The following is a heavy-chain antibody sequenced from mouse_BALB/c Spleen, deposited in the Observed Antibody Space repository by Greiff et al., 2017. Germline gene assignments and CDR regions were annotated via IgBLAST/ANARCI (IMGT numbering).Heavy chain of an antibody. CDR2: ISSGGSYT. CDR3: AREYRYEAWFAY. V-gene: IGHV5-9-4*01. Sequence: EVQGVESGGGLVKPGGSLKLSCAASGFTFSSYAMSWVRQSPEKRLEWVAEISSGGSYTYYPDTVTVRFTISRDNAKNTLYLEMSSLRSEDTAMYYCAREYRYEAWFAYWGQGTLVTVSA. J-gene: IGHJ3*01. CDR1: GFTFSSYA. D-gene: IGHD2-14*01.